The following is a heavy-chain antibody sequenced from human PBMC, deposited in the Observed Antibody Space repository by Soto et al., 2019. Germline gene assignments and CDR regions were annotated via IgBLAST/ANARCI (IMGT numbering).Heavy chain of an antibody. J-gene: IGHJ5*01. D-gene: IGHD3-16*01. CDR1: GFPFGSHA. CDR3: ARDWGPYWFDS. CDR2: VSGNGGTT. V-gene: IGHV3-23*01. Sequence: LRLSCAASGFPFGSHAMSWVRQAPGKGLEWVSLVSGNGGTTNYADSVKGRFTISRDNSQKTLYLQMNSVSASDTAVYYCARDWGPYWFDSWGQGILVTVSS.